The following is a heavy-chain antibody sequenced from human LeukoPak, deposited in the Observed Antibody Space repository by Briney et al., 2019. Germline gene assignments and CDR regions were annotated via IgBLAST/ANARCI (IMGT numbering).Heavy chain of an antibody. Sequence: GGSLRLSCAASGFTFSTFAMHGFPRAPAKGLEWVAVISYDGRDKKYADSVKGRFTISRDNSQNTLYLQMNSLRAEDTAVYYCAKDSGNYAKYYFDYWGQGTLVTVSS. CDR2: ISYDGRDK. CDR3: AKDSGNYAKYYFDY. CDR1: GFTFSTFA. V-gene: IGHV3-30*04. J-gene: IGHJ4*02. D-gene: IGHD1-26*01.